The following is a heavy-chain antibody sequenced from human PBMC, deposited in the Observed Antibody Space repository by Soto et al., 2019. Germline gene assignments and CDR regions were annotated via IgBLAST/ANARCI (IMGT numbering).Heavy chain of an antibody. CDR1: GYTFSTYG. D-gene: IGHD3-10*01. CDR3: AREGVRGQRGVTYCDY. Sequence: QVQLVQSGAEVKKPGASVKVSCEASGYTFSTYGITWVRQAPGQGLEWMGWISDNSGTTNYAQQLQGRLTMTTDTSTSTAYMELSSLRSDDTAVYYCAREGVRGQRGVTYCDYWGQGTVVTVSS. V-gene: IGHV1-18*01. J-gene: IGHJ4*02. CDR2: ISDNSGTT.